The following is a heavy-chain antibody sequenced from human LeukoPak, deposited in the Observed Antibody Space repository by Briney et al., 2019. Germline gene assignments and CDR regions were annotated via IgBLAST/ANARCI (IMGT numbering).Heavy chain of an antibody. CDR2: IYSGGST. Sequence: QAGGSLRLSCAASGFTVSSNYMSWVRQAPGKGLEWVSVIYSGGSTYYADSVKGRFTISRDNSKNTLYLQMNSLRAEDTAVYYCARDQAVGSGWYAPGNYGTDVWGQGTTVTVSS. J-gene: IGHJ6*02. V-gene: IGHV3-66*01. D-gene: IGHD6-19*01. CDR1: GFTVSSNY. CDR3: ARDQAVGSGWYAPGNYGTDV.